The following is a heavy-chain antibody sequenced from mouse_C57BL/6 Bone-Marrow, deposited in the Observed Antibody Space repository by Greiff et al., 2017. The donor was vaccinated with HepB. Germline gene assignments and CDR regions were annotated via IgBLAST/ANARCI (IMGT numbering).Heavy chain of an antibody. J-gene: IGHJ4*01. V-gene: IGHV2-2*01. D-gene: IGHD1-1*01. CDR1: GFSLTSYG. CDR3: AREDTTVVAPTMDY. CDR2: IWSGGST. Sequence: VQGVESGPGLVQPSQSLSITCTVSGFSLTSYGVHWVRQSPGKGLEWLGVIWSGGSTDYNAAFISRLSISKDNSKSQVFFKMNSLQADDTAIYYCAREDTTVVAPTMDYWGQGTSVTVSS.